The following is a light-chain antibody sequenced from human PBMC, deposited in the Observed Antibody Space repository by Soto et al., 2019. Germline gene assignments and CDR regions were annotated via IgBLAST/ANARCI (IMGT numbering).Light chain of an antibody. Sequence: EVVLTQSPGTLSLSPGERAALSCRASQSLSFGHLARFQQTPGQAPRLLIFAAVSRATGIPDRFSGSGSGTDFTLTISRLEPEDFALYFCQQYGSSPYTFGQGTRLEIK. CDR1: QSLSFGH. CDR3: QQYGSSPYT. J-gene: IGKJ2*01. CDR2: AAV. V-gene: IGKV3-20*01.